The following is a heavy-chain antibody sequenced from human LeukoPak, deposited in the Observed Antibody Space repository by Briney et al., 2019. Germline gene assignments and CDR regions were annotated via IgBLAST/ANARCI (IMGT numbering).Heavy chain of an antibody. CDR2: INHSGST. D-gene: IGHD6-6*01. V-gene: IGHV4-34*01. CDR3: ARHQSISWFDP. Sequence: SETLSLTCAVYGGSFSGYYWSWIRQPPGKGLEWIGEINHSGSTNYNPSLKSRVTISVDTSKNQFSLKLSSVTAADTAVYCCARHQSISWFDPWGQGTLVTVSS. CDR1: GGSFSGYY. J-gene: IGHJ5*02.